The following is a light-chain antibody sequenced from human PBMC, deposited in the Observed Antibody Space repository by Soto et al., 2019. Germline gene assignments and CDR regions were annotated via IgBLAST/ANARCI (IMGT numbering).Light chain of an antibody. CDR2: TAS. CDR3: QQLNNYPRT. V-gene: IGKV1-9*01. J-gene: IGKJ1*01. Sequence: DIQLTQSPSFLSASVGDRVTITCLASQGINNYLAWYQQKPGKAPKLLIYTASTLQSGVPSRFSGSGSGTEFTLTISSLQPEDFATYYCQQLNNYPRTFGQGTKVEIK. CDR1: QGINNY.